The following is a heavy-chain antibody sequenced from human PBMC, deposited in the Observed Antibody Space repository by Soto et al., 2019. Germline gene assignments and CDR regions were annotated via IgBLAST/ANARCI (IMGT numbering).Heavy chain of an antibody. V-gene: IGHV3-33*01. CDR2: IWYDGSNE. Sequence: GGSLRLSCAASGFTFSSYAMHWVRQAPGKGLEWVAVIWYDGSNEYYADSVKGRFTISRDNFKNTLYLQMNSLRAEDTAVYYCARDGARDCSSTSCYMGGYSYYYGMDVWGQGTTVTVSS. D-gene: IGHD2-2*02. CDR3: ARDGARDCSSTSCYMGGYSYYYGMDV. CDR1: GFTFSSYA. J-gene: IGHJ6*02.